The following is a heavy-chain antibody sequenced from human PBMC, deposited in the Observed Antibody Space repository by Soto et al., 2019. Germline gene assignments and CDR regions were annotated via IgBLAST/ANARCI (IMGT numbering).Heavy chain of an antibody. D-gene: IGHD2-21*02. CDR3: VHSRCGGDCLRSYSSHYYYGMDV. CDR1: GFSLSTGGLG. Sequence: QITLKESGPTLVKPTQTLTLTCTFSGFSLSTGGLGVGWIRQPPGEALEWLALIDWDDDKRYSPSLRSRLTIIKDTSKNQVVLIMTNMDPVDTATYYCVHSRCGGDCLRSYSSHYYYGMDVWGQGTTVTVSS. V-gene: IGHV2-5*02. J-gene: IGHJ6*02. CDR2: IDWDDDK.